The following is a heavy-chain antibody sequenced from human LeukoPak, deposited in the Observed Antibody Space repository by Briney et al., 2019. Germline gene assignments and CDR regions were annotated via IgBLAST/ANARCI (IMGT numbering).Heavy chain of an antibody. V-gene: IGHV3-9*01. CDR2: ISWNGGSI. CDR3: AKDESHIYGMDV. CDR1: GFTFDDYA. J-gene: IGHJ6*02. Sequence: PGGSLRLSCATSGFTFDDYAMHWVRQAPGRGLEWVSGISWNGGSIGYADSVKGRFTISRDNAKNSLYLQMNSLRPDDTALYFCAKDESHIYGMDVWGQGTTVTVSS. D-gene: IGHD2-21*01.